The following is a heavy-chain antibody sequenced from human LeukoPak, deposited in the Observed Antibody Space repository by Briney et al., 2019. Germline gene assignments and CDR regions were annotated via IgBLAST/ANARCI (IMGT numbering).Heavy chain of an antibody. CDR1: GFTFSSYA. CDR2: ISGSGSGS. V-gene: IGHV3-48*04. CDR3: ARDSHLYYDFWSGYTKRYYFDY. D-gene: IGHD3-3*01. J-gene: IGHJ4*02. Sequence: GGSLRLSCAASGFTFSSYAMSWVRQAPGKGLEWVSYISGSGSGSYYADSVEGRFTISRDNAKNSLYLQMNSLRAEDTAVYYCARDSHLYYDFWSGYTKRYYFDYWGQGTLVTVSS.